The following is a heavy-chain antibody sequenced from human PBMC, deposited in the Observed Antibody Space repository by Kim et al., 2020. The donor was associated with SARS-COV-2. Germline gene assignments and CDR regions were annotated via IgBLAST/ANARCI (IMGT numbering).Heavy chain of an antibody. V-gene: IGHV3-30*18. J-gene: IGHJ6*02. D-gene: IGHD2-8*01. Sequence: GGSLRLSCAASGFTFSSYGMHWVRQAPGKGLEWVAVISYDGSNKYYADSVKGRFTISRDNSKNTLYLQMNSLRAEDTAVYYCAKDVLYYEDYFYYGMDVWGQGTTVTVSS. CDR3: AKDVLYYEDYFYYGMDV. CDR1: GFTFSSYG. CDR2: ISYDGSNK.